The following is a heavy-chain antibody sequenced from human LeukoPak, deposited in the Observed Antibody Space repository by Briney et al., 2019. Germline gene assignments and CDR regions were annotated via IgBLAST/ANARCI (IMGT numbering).Heavy chain of an antibody. CDR1: GFTFSSYA. CDR3: ASGQQQLINDFDY. CDR2: ISYDGSNK. Sequence: QPGRSLRLSCAASGFTFSSYAMHWVRQAPGKGLEWVAVISYDGSNKYYADPVKGRFTISRDNSKNTLYLQMNSLRAEDTAVYYCASGQQQLINDFDYWGQGTLSPFPQ. D-gene: IGHD6-13*01. V-gene: IGHV3-30-3*01. J-gene: IGHJ4*02.